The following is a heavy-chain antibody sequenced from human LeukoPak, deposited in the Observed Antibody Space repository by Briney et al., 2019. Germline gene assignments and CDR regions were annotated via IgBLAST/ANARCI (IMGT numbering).Heavy chain of an antibody. Sequence: SDTLSLTCTVSGASMNNYYWSWIRQSPEKGLEWLGFVFSRGTTNLNPSFKSRLIMSIDTSKNQFSLRLSSVTAADTAVYFCARSWAAKWELPGQFDSWGQGRRVSVSS. V-gene: IGHV4-59*08. CDR2: VFSRGTT. D-gene: IGHD1-26*01. CDR1: GASMNNYY. J-gene: IGHJ4*02. CDR3: ARSWAAKWELPGQFDS.